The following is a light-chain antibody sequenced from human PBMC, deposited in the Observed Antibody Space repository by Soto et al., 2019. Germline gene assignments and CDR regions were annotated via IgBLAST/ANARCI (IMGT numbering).Light chain of an antibody. V-gene: IGLV2-14*01. CDR3: SSYTSSSTPYV. CDR1: SSDVGGYNY. Sequence: HCVRNQPASGARVPGQGSTISFTGTSSDVGGYNYVSWYQQHPVKAPKLMIYDVTNRPSGVSDRFSGSKSGNTASLTISGLQAEDEADYYCSSYTSSSTPYVFGTGTKVTVL. J-gene: IGLJ1*01. CDR2: DVT.